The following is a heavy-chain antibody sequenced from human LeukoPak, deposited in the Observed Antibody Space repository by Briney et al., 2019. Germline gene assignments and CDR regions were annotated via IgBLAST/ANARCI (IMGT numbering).Heavy chain of an antibody. CDR1: GYIFIGRF. CDR2: INPASDGT. V-gene: IGHV1-2*02. D-gene: IGHD6-19*01. Sequence: GASVKVSCKASGYIFIGRFIHWLRQTPGQGLEWLGCINPASDGTNSAQKFQGRVTMTRDTSTNTAYMELSSLSNDDTAIYFCARAMGVAGYFDYWGQGALVTVSS. J-gene: IGHJ4*02. CDR3: ARAMGVAGYFDY.